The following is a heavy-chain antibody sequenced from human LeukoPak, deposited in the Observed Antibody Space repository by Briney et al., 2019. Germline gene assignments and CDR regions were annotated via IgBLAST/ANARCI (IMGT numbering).Heavy chain of an antibody. CDR3: ARLDYYDSSGYPFDY. D-gene: IGHD3-22*01. J-gene: IGHJ4*02. CDR1: GGTFSSYA. Sequence: SVKVSCKASGGTFSSYAISWVRQAPGQGLEWMGRIIPILGIANYAQKFQGRVTITADKSTSTAYMELSSLRSEDTVVYYCARLDYYDSSGYPFDYWGQGTLVTVSS. V-gene: IGHV1-69*04. CDR2: IIPILGIA.